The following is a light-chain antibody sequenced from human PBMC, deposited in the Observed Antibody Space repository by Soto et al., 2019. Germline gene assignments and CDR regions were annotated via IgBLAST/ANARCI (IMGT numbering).Light chain of an antibody. V-gene: IGKV3-15*01. CDR3: QQYNNWPPWT. Sequence: DIGMTQSPATLSVSPGERATLSCMASQSVSSNFAWYQQKPGQAPRLLIYDASTRATGIPARFSGSGSGTEFTLTISSLQSEDFAVYYCQQYNNWPPWTFGQGTKVDIK. J-gene: IGKJ1*01. CDR2: DAS. CDR1: QSVSSN.